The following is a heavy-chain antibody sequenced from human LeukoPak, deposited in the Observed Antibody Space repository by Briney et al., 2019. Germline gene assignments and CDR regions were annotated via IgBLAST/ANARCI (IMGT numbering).Heavy chain of an antibody. CDR1: GYTFTSYG. Sequence: GASVKVSCKASGYTFTSYGISWVRQAPGQGLELMGWISAYNGNTNYAQTLQGRVTMTTDTSTSTAYMELRSLRSDDTAVYYCARDKWSNTAMANWGQGTLVTVSS. CDR2: ISAYNGNT. V-gene: IGHV1-18*01. CDR3: ARDKWSNTAMAN. D-gene: IGHD5-18*01. J-gene: IGHJ4*02.